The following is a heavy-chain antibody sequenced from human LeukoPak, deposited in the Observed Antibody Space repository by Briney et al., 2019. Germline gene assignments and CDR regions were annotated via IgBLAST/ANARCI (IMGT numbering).Heavy chain of an antibody. CDR1: GFTFSSYG. J-gene: IGHJ4*02. D-gene: IGHD3-22*01. V-gene: IGHV3-33*01. CDR3: ARNYYDSSGYQESTFEY. Sequence: PAGSLSLTCAASGFTFSSYGMHGVRRAPPKGLEGVAGIWYDGGYNYYAASVKGRFTISRDNSKNTLFLQMDSLRAEDTAVDYCARNYYDSSGYQESTFEYWGQGTLVTVSS. CDR2: IWYDGGYN.